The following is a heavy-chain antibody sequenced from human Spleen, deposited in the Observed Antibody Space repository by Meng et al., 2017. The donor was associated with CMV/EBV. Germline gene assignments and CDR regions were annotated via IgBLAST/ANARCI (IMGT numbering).Heavy chain of an antibody. J-gene: IGHJ6*02. CDR1: GLNFKIYG. V-gene: IGHV3-49*04. CDR2: IRKNGYGGTT. D-gene: IGHD2-2*01. Sequence: GESLKISCATSGLNFKIYGMHWVRQLPGKGPEWAGVIRKNGYGGTTEYAASVKGRFTISRDDSKSIAYLQMNSLKIEDTAVYYCTRGGTSAMRDGMDVWGQGTTVTVSS. CDR3: TRGGTSAMRDGMDV.